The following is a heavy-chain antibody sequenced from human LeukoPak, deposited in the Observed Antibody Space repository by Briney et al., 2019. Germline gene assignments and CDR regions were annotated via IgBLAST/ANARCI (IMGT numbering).Heavy chain of an antibody. CDR2: IYYSGST. Sequence: PSETLSLTCTVSGGSISSSSYYWGWIRQPPGKGLEWIGSIYYSGSTYYNPSLKSRVTISVDTSKNQFSLKLSSVTAADTAVYYCARLMLRRPLPRYYYYMDVWGKGTTVTVSS. V-gene: IGHV4-39*07. J-gene: IGHJ6*03. D-gene: IGHD3-16*01. CDR1: GGSISSSSYY. CDR3: ARLMLRRPLPRYYYYMDV.